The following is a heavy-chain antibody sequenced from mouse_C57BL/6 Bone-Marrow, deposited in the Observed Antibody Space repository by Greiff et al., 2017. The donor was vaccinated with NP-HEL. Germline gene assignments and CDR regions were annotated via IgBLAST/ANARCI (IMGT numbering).Heavy chain of an antibody. J-gene: IGHJ2*01. CDR3: ARKELGQYYFDY. CDR2: ISNGGGST. V-gene: IGHV5-12*01. D-gene: IGHD4-1*01. CDR1: GFTFSDYY. Sequence: EVKVEESGGGLVQPGGSLKLSCAASGFTFSDYYMYWVRQTPEKRLEWVAYISNGGGSTYYPDTVKGRFTISRDNAKNTLYLQMSRLKSEDTAMYYCARKELGQYYFDYWGQGTTLTVSS.